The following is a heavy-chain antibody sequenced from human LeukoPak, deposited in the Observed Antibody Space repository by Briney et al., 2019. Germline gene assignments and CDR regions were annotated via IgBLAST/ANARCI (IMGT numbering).Heavy chain of an antibody. V-gene: IGHV4-34*01. D-gene: IGHD2-2*01. CDR1: GGSFSGYY. J-gene: IGHJ4*02. CDR2: INHSGST. Sequence: SETLSLTCAVYGGSFSGYYWSWIRQPPGKGLEWIGEINHSGSTNYNPSLKSRVTISVDTSKNQFSLKLSSVTAADTAVYYCARPQSSSPAYFDYWGQGTLVTVSS. CDR3: ARPQSSSPAYFDY.